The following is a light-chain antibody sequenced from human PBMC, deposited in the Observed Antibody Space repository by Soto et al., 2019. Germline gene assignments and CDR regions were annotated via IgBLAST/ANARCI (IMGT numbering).Light chain of an antibody. V-gene: IGKV3-11*01. CDR3: QQRLHWPIT. J-gene: IGKJ5*01. Sequence: EIVLTQSPATLSLYPGDRVTLSCRASQTVGRYLSWYQHSPGQGPRLLVYDASNRATGIPTRFSGSGSETDFTLTISSLEPEDFAVYYCQQRLHWPITFGQGPRLEIK. CDR2: DAS. CDR1: QTVGRY.